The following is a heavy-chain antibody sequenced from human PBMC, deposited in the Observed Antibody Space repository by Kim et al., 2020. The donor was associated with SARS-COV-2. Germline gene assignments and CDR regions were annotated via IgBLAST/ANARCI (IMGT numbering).Heavy chain of an antibody. J-gene: IGHJ6*02. D-gene: IGHD4-17*01. CDR3: AKDPGWATVTDQEYGMDV. CDR1: GFTFSSYG. CDR2: ISYDGSNK. Sequence: GGSLRLSCAASGFTFSSYGMHWVRQAPGKGLEWVAVISYDGSNKYYADSVKGRFTISRDNSKNTLYLQMNSLRAEDTAVYYCAKDPGWATVTDQEYGMDVWGQGTTVTVSS. V-gene: IGHV3-30*18.